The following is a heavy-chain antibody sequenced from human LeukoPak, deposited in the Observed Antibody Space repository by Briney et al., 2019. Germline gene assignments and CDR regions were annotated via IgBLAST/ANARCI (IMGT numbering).Heavy chain of an antibody. CDR2: ISPSDGNT. CDR1: GFTFSKYA. CDR3: AKGSSVPYGITD. Sequence: GGSLRLSCAASGFTFSKYAMSWVRQAPGKGLEWVSAISPSDGNTFYADSVKGRFTVSRDNSKNTLSLQMNSLRAEDTALYYCAKGSSVPYGITDWGQGTLVTVSS. V-gene: IGHV3-23*01. J-gene: IGHJ4*02. D-gene: IGHD4-17*01.